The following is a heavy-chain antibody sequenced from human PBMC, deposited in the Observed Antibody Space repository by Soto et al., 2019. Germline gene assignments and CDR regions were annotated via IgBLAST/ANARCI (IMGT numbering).Heavy chain of an antibody. CDR3: ARHLGRRLVNGYFDY. Sequence: GESLKISCKGSGYSFTSYWIGWVRQMPGKGLEWMGIIYPGDSDTRYSPSFQGQVTISADKSISTAYLQWSSLKASDTVMYYCARHLGRRLVNGYFDYWGQGTLVTVSS. J-gene: IGHJ4*02. V-gene: IGHV5-51*01. D-gene: IGHD6-6*01. CDR1: GYSFTSYW. CDR2: IYPGDSDT.